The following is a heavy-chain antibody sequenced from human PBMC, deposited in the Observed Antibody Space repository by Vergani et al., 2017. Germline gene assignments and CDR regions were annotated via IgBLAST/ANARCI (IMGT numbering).Heavy chain of an antibody. D-gene: IGHD2-21*01. CDR2: ISGSGGNT. V-gene: IGHV3-23*01. J-gene: IGHJ6*02. Sequence: EVQLLESGGNLIQPGGSLRLSCGASGFTFSSYAMTWVRLAPGKGLQWVSPISGSGGNTFYTDSVKGRFTISRDNSKDTLYLQMNILRVEDTAIYYCAKARDPNCKGGNCYSYYYGLDLWGQGTTVTVSS. CDR3: AKARDPNCKGGNCYSYYYGLDL. CDR1: GFTFSSYA.